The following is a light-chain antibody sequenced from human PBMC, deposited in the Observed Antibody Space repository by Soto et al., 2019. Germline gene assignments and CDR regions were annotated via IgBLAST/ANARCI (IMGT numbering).Light chain of an antibody. Sequence: EIVLTQSPGTLSLSPGETATLSCRASQSVSSSYLAWYQQKPGQAPRLLIYGSSSRATDIPDRFIGSGSGTDFTLTISRLEPEDFAVYYFQQYGSSPQTFGQGTKVEIK. CDR3: QQYGSSPQT. CDR2: GSS. V-gene: IGKV3-20*01. J-gene: IGKJ1*01. CDR1: QSVSSSY.